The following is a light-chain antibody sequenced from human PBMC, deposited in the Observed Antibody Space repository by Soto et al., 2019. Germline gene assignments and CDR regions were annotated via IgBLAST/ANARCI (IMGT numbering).Light chain of an antibody. V-gene: IGLV2-23*01. J-gene: IGLJ1*01. CDR1: SSDVGTYNL. CDR2: EGS. Sequence: QSALTQPASVSGSPGQSITISCTGTSSDVGTYNLVSWYQQHPGKAPKLIISEGSKRPSGVSNRFSGSTSGNRASLTISGIQADDEADYYCCSYAGYSTFVFGTGTKLTVL. CDR3: CSYAGYSTFV.